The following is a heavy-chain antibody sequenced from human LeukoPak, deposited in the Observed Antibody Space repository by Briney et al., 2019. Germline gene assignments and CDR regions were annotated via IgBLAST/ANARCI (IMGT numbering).Heavy chain of an antibody. J-gene: IGHJ5*02. CDR1: GGSISSGGYS. CDR2: IYHSGST. V-gene: IGHV4-30-2*01. CDR3: ARAGTTAWFDP. Sequence: SETLSLTCAVSGGSISSGGYSWSWIRQPPGKGLEWIGYIYHSGSTYYNPSLKSRVTISVDRSKNQFSLKLSSVTAADTAVYYCARAGTTAWFDPWGQGTLVTVSS. D-gene: IGHD1-1*01.